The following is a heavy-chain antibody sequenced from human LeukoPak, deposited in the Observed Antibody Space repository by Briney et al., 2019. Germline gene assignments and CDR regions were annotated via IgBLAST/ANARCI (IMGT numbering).Heavy chain of an antibody. Sequence: GGSLRLSCAASGFTFSSYAMSWVRQAPGKGLEWVSAISGSGGSTCYADSVKGRFTISRDNSKNTLYLQMNSLRAEDTAVYYCAKWVAVAGTVDYWGQGTLVTVSS. J-gene: IGHJ4*02. D-gene: IGHD6-19*01. V-gene: IGHV3-23*01. CDR3: AKWVAVAGTVDY. CDR1: GFTFSSYA. CDR2: ISGSGGST.